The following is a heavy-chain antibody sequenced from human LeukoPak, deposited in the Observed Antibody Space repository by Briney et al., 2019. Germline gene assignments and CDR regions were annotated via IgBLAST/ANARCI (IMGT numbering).Heavy chain of an antibody. V-gene: IGHV4-34*01. CDR2: LYYSGSS. D-gene: IGHD3-10*01. J-gene: IGHJ4*02. CDR3: ARQLVRGVIGSFDQ. CDR1: GGSFSGYY. Sequence: SETLSLTCAVYGGSFSGYYWSWIRQPPGKGLEWIGSLYYSGSSYYNPFLQSRVTISADTSKNQFSLKLSSVTAADTAVYYCARQLVRGVIGSFDQWGQGTLGTVSS.